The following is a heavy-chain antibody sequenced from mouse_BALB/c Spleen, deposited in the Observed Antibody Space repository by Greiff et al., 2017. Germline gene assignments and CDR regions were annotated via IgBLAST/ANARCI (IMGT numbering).Heavy chain of an antibody. CDR1: GFTFSSYA. V-gene: IGHV5-6-5*01. Sequence: EVKLMESGGGLVKPGGSLKLSCAASGFTFSSYAMSWVRQTPEKRLEWVASISSGGSTYYPDSVKGRFTISRDNARNILYLQMSSLRSEDTAMYYCARGRDYGYVWFAYWGQGTLVTVSA. J-gene: IGHJ3*01. CDR3: ARGRDYGYVWFAY. D-gene: IGHD1-2*01. CDR2: ISSGGST.